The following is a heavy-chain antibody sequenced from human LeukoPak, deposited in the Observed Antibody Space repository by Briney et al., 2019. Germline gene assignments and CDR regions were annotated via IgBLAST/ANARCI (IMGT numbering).Heavy chain of an antibody. V-gene: IGHV1-58*01. J-gene: IGHJ5*02. Sequence: SVKVSCKASGSTLINSAVQWVRQARGQRLEWVGWIIVGSGQTRYAQKFQERVTITRDMSTSTAFLELSSLRSEDSAVYYCAAGDTLVRGVIIPFAPWGQGTLVTVSP. D-gene: IGHD3-10*01. CDR2: IIVGSGQT. CDR3: AAGDTLVRGVIIPFAP. CDR1: GSTLINSA.